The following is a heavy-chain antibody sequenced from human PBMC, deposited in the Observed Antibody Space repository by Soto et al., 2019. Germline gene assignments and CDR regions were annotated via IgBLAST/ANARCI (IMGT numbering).Heavy chain of an antibody. CDR3: IRDVLNSWYYYGTGSEAYFDY. CDR1: GYTFTNYY. D-gene: IGHD3-10*01. CDR2: INPNGGTT. J-gene: IGHJ4*02. Sequence: QVQLVQSGAEAKKPGASVKVSCKASGYTFTNYYMHWVRQAPGQGLEWMGIINPNGGTTTYAQKFQGRVTMTRDTSTSTVYMELSSLRSEDTAVYHCIRDVLNSWYYYGTGSEAYFDYWGQGTLVTVSS. V-gene: IGHV1-46*03.